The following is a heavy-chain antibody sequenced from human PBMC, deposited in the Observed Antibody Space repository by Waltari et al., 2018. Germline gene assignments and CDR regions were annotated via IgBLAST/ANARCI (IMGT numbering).Heavy chain of an antibody. J-gene: IGHJ4*02. CDR1: GFSFDDCT. V-gene: IGHV3-43*01. CDR2: ISWDGDLT. Sequence: EVHLVESGGAVVHPGGSLRLSGEASGFSFDDCTMHWVRQPPGKGLEWVSLISWDGDLTYYGDSVKGRFTISRDNSKDSLYLQMNSLRSEDTALYYCVKDIGGSDSWGQGTPVTVSS. CDR3: VKDIGGSDS.